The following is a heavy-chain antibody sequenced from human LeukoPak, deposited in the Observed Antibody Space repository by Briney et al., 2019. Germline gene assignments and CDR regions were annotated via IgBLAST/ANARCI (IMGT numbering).Heavy chain of an antibody. CDR1: GYTLTELS. V-gene: IGHV1-24*01. CDR3: ATGLPRGLLSY. D-gene: IGHD5-12*01. Sequence: GASVKVSCKVSGYTLTELSMHWVRQAPGKGLEWMGGFDFEDGETTYAQKFQGRVTMTEDTPTDTAYMDLRSLRSEDTAVYYCATGLPRGLLSYWGQGTLVTVSS. J-gene: IGHJ4*02. CDR2: FDFEDGET.